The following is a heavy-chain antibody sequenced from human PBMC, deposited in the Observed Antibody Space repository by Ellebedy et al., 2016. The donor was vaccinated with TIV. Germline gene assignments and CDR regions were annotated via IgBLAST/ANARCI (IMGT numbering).Heavy chain of an antibody. CDR3: ARNPGYGMDV. CDR2: ISTDGSNR. V-gene: IGHV3-30*03. CDR1: GFTFSNYG. Sequence: GESLKISCVASGFTFSNYGMHWVRQAPGKRLEWVAGISTDGSNRYYSDSVKGRFTISRDNVKNTLFLQMNTVRGEDTAVYFCARNPGYGMDVWGQGTRVIVSS. J-gene: IGHJ6*02.